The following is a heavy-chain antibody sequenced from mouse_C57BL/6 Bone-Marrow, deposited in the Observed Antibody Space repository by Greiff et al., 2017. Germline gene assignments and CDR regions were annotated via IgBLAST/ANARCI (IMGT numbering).Heavy chain of an antibody. Sequence: EVQLQQSGPELVKPGASVKISCKASGYSFTDYNMNWVKQSDGKSLQWIGVINPNYGTTSYNPQFKGKATLTVDQSSSTAYMQLNSLTSEDSAVYYCARSRVLLPYYYDYWGQGTTLTVSS. V-gene: IGHV1-39*01. CDR2: INPNYGTT. J-gene: IGHJ2*01. D-gene: IGHD2-1*01. CDR1: GYSFTDYN. CDR3: ARSRVLLPYYYDY.